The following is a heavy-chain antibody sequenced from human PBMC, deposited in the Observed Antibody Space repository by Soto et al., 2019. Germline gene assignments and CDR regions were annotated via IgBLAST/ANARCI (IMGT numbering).Heavy chain of an antibody. Sequence: EVQLLESGGGLVQPGGSLRLSCAASGFTFSIYAMSWVRQAPGKGLEWVSAISASGTGTYYADSVKGRFTISRDSSENTLSLKMDSLRAEDTAVYYCAKRRGQVGASIDYWGQGTLVTVSS. J-gene: IGHJ4*02. V-gene: IGHV3-23*01. D-gene: IGHD1-26*01. CDR2: ISASGTGT. CDR1: GFTFSIYA. CDR3: AKRRGQVGASIDY.